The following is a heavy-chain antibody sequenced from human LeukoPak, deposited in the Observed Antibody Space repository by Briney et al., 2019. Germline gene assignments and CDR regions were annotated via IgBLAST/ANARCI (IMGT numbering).Heavy chain of an antibody. V-gene: IGHV3-33*08. D-gene: IGHD1-26*01. CDR2: IWHDGGKQ. CDR3: ASSGSYRFDY. CDR1: GFTFMNYD. J-gene: IGHJ4*02. Sequence: GGSLRLSCAASGFTFMNYDMHWVRQTPDKGLEWVAHIWHDGGKQYYADSVKGRFTISRDNSKNTLYLEMSSLRIEDTAIYYCASSGSYRFDYWGQGTLVTVSS.